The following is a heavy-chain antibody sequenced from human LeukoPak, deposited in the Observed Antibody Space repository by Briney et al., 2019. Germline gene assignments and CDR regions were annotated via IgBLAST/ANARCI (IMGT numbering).Heavy chain of an antibody. D-gene: IGHD6-19*01. CDR2: IYYSGST. V-gene: IGHV4-59*08. CDR1: GGSISSYY. CDR3: ARRNRGAVAGTLWFDP. J-gene: IGHJ5*02. Sequence: PSETLSLTCTVSGGSISSYYWSWIRQPPGKGLEWIGYIYYSGSTNYNPSLKSRVTISVDTSKNQFSLKLSSVTAADTAVCYCARRNRGAVAGTLWFDPWGQGTLVTVSS.